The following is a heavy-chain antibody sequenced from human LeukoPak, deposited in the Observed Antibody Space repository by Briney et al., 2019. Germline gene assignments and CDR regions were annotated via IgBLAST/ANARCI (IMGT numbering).Heavy chain of an antibody. CDR3: ARDRDGSGDVFDP. J-gene: IGHJ5*02. D-gene: IGHD3-10*01. CDR1: GYTFTGYC. Sequence: ASVKVSCKASGYTFTGYCMHWVRQAPGQGLEWMGWISAYSGSTNYPQKVQGRVTMTTDTSTTTAYMELRSLRSDDTAVYYCARDRDGSGDVFDPWGQGTLVAVSS. V-gene: IGHV1-18*04. CDR2: ISAYSGST.